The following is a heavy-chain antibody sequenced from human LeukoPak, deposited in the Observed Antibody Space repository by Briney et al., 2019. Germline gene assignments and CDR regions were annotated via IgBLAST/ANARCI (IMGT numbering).Heavy chain of an antibody. V-gene: IGHV1-8*01. CDR1: GYTFTSYD. J-gene: IGHJ6*03. D-gene: IGHD2/OR15-2a*01. Sequence: ASVKVSCKASGYTFTSYDINWVRQATGQGLEWMGWMNPNSGNTGYAQKFQGRVTMTRNTSISTAYMELSSLRSEDTAVYYCARGPLSARYYYMDVWGKGTTVTISS. CDR2: MNPNSGNT. CDR3: ARGPLSARYYYMDV.